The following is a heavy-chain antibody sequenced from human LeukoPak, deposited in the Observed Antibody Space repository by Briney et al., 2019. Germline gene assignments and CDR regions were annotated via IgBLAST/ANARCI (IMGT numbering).Heavy chain of an antibody. V-gene: IGHV3-23*01. CDR1: GFTFNNYA. Sequence: GGSLRLSCAASGFTFNNYAMSWVRQAPGKGLEWVSAISGSGGNTYYADSVKGRFTISRDNSKNTLYLQMNSLRAEDTAVYYCAKGIMETTYFDYWGQGTLVTVSS. CDR3: AKGIMETTYFDY. D-gene: IGHD3-16*01. CDR2: ISGSGGNT. J-gene: IGHJ4*02.